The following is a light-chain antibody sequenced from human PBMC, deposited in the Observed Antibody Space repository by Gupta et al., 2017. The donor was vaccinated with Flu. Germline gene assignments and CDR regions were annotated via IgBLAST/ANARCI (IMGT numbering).Light chain of an antibody. V-gene: IGLV2-23*02. CDR1: SSDVGTFNL. CDR3: CSYAGSSILV. J-gene: IGLJ3*02. Sequence: QSALTQPASLSGSPGQSLTLSCTGTSSDVGTFNLVSWYQQHPGEAPKLIISEVTKRPSGVSTRFSGSKSGNTASLTISGLQAEDEADYYCCSYAGSSILVFGGGTKLTVL. CDR2: EVT.